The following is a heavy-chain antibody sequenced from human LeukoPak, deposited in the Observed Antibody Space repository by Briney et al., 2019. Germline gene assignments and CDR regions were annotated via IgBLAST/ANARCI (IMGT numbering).Heavy chain of an antibody. J-gene: IGHJ5*02. CDR3: ARAPLVLQYRWWFDP. Sequence: GGSLRLSCAASGFTFSSYAMSWVRQAPGKGLEWVSAISDSGGTTFYADSVKGRFTISRDNSKNTLYLQMNSLRAEETAVYYCARAPLVLQYRWWFDPWGPGTLVTVSS. D-gene: IGHD5-24*01. V-gene: IGHV3-23*01. CDR2: ISDSGGTT. CDR1: GFTFSSYA.